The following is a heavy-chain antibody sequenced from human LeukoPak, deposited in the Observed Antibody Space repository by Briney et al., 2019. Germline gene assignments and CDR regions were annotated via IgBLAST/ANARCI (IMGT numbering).Heavy chain of an antibody. Sequence: GGSVRLSCAASGFTVSSNYMSWVHRAPGKGLEWVSGIYSGGSTYYADSVKGRFAISRDNSKNTLYLQMNSRRADDTAVYYCATNLGYSTEYLRQWGQVTLVTVAT. CDR1: GFTVSSNY. V-gene: IGHV3-66*01. J-gene: IGHJ1*01. CDR3: ATNLGYSTEYLRQ. D-gene: IGHD2-15*01. CDR2: IYSGGST.